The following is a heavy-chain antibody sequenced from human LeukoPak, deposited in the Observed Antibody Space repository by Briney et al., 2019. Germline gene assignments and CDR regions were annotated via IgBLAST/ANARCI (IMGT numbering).Heavy chain of an antibody. V-gene: IGHV3-21*01. CDR1: RFTFSSYS. CDR2: ISSSGSYI. Sequence: GSLRLSCAASRFTFSSYSMNWVRQAPGKGLEWVSSISSSGSYIYYADSVKGRFTISRDNAKNSLYLQMNSLRAEDTAVYYCARARTYYYDSSGYLIDYWGQGTLVTVSS. D-gene: IGHD3-22*01. CDR3: ARARTYYYDSSGYLIDY. J-gene: IGHJ4*02.